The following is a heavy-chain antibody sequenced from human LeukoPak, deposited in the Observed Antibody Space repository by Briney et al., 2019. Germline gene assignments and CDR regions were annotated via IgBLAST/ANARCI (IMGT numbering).Heavy chain of an antibody. CDR1: GYTFTSYA. CDR2: INAGNGNT. Sequence: GASVKVSCKASGYTFTSYAMHWVRQAPGQRLEWMGWINAGNGNTKYSQKFQGRVTITRDTSTDTAYMELSSLRSEDTAVYYCATTIISSTRIYYYGMDVWGQGTTVTVSS. J-gene: IGHJ6*02. D-gene: IGHD6-13*01. V-gene: IGHV1-3*01. CDR3: ATTIISSTRIYYYGMDV.